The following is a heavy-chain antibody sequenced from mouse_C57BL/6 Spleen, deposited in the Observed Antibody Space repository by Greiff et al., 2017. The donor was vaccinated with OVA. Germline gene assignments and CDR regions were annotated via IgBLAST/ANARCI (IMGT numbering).Heavy chain of an antibody. J-gene: IGHJ2*01. V-gene: IGHV2-2*01. CDR3: ARSFGGNLDY. CDR2: IWSGGST. CDR1: GFSLTSYG. D-gene: IGHD2-1*01. Sequence: VQLQESGPGLVQPSQSLSITCTVSGFSLTSYGVHWVRQSPGKGLEWLGVIWSGGSTDYNAAFISRLSISKDNSKSQVFFKMNSLQADDTAIYYCARSFGGNLDYWGQGTTLTVSS.